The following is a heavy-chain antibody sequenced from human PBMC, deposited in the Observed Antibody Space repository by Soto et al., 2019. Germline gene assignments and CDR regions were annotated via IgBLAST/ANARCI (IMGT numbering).Heavy chain of an antibody. D-gene: IGHD4-17*01. CDR1: GYTFTSYD. Sequence: QVQLVQSGAEVKKPGASVKVSCKASGYTFTSYDINWVRQATGQGLEWMGWMNPNSGNTGYAQKFQGRVTMTRNTAISTAYMELSSLRSEDTAVYYCARGFCGDYAQYYYYDMDVWGQGTTVTVSS. CDR3: ARGFCGDYAQYYYYDMDV. J-gene: IGHJ6*02. V-gene: IGHV1-8*01. CDR2: MNPNSGNT.